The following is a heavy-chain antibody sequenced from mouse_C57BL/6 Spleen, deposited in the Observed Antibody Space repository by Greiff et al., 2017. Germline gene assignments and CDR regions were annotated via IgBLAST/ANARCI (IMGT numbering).Heavy chain of an antibody. V-gene: IGHV1-72*01. CDR1: GYTFTSYW. CDR2: IDPNSGGT. D-gene: IGHD1-1*01. Sequence: QVQLQQSGAELVQPGASVKLSCKASGYTFTSYWMHWVKQRPGRGLEWIGRIDPNSGGTKYNEKFKSKATLTVDKPSSTAYMQLSSLTSEDAAVYYGAREITTVEAAGAMCYWGQGASVTVSS. CDR3: AREITTVEAAGAMCY. J-gene: IGHJ4*01.